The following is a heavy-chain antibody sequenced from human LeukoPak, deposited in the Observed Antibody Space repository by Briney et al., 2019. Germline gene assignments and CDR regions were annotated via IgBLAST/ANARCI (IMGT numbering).Heavy chain of an antibody. D-gene: IGHD6-19*01. Sequence: GGSLRLSCAASGFTFDDYWMSWVRQAPGKGLEWVANIKEDGSEKDYVDSVKGRFTISRDNAKNSLYLQMNSLRAEDTAVYYCARGRGSGWGYWGQGTLVTVSS. V-gene: IGHV3-7*01. CDR3: ARGRGSGWGY. CDR2: IKEDGSEK. J-gene: IGHJ4*02. CDR1: GFTFDDYW.